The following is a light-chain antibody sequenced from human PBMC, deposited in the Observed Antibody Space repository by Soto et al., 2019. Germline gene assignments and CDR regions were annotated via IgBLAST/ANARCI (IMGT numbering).Light chain of an antibody. CDR1: QCVSSSY. CDR2: GAS. J-gene: IGKJ5*01. CDR3: QQANSFPHT. Sequence: EIVLTQSPVTLSLSPGERATLSCRASQCVSSSYLAWYQQKPGQAPRLLIYGASSRATGIPDRFNGSGSGTDFTLTISSLQPEDFATYYFQQANSFPHTVSQGTRLEIK. V-gene: IGKV3-20*01.